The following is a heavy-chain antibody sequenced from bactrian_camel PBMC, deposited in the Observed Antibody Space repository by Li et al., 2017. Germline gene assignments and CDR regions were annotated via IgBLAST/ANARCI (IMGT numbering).Heavy chain of an antibody. CDR1: EYTPV. J-gene: IGHJ4*01. CDR2: FYFEDNSA. D-gene: IGHD1*01. V-gene: IGHV3S6*01. Sequence: QLVESGGGSVQPGGSLKLSCVASEYTPVRAWFRQAPGKEREGVAFFYFEDNSAVYDDSVKGRFTISHDAAKNSVDLQMNSLKPDDTAVYYCAATGQMLSVAGCRTQGTQVTVS.